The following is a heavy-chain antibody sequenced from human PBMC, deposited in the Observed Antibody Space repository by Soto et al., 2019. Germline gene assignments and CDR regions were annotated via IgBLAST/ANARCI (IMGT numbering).Heavy chain of an antibody. J-gene: IGHJ6*02. CDR1: GYTLYTFF. CDR3: ARDLVPASYFYFYGMDV. Sequence: ASLEVSRQASGYTLYTFFLHLVRPAPRPNFEWMGWINAANRDTKYSQKFQGRVTITRDTSASTAYMELSGLRSEDTAVYYCARDLVPASYFYFYGMDVWGQGTTVTVSS. D-gene: IGHD2-21*01. CDR2: INAANRDT. V-gene: IGHV1-3*01.